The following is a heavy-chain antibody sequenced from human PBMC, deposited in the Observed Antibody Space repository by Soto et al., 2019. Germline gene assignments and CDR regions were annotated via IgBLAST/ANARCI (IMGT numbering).Heavy chain of an antibody. Sequence: QITLKESGPTLVKPTQTLTLTCTFSGFSLTTDAVGVGWIRQPPGKALEWLALIYWDDDKRYSPGQKSRLTITKDASRNQVVLTLTNMDSADTATYYCAHVYWVAAGIRYYFDYWGQGTLVTVSS. D-gene: IGHD1-1*01. CDR3: AHVYWVAAGIRYYFDY. CDR2: IYWDDDK. V-gene: IGHV2-5*02. J-gene: IGHJ4*02. CDR1: GFSLTTDAVG.